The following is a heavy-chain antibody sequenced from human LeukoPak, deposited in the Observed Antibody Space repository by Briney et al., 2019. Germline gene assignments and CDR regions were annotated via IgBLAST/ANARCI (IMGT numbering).Heavy chain of an antibody. CDR2: ILDSGSP. CDR3: ARPDENGYYFFDI. J-gene: IGHJ4*02. Sequence: SETLSLTCTVSGGSIATYHWSWVRQPPGKGLEWIGYILDSGSPNSRPPLRTQATISLATSKNRLSRRWTAATAAATAFYSYARPDENGYYFFDIWGQGTLVTVSS. D-gene: IGHD5-24*01. CDR1: GGSIATYH. V-gene: IGHV4-59*08.